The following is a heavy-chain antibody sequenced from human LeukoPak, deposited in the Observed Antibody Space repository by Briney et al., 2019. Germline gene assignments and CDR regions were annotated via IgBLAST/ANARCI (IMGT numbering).Heavy chain of an antibody. CDR3: AKEIAVVPAAPPDDAFDI. CDR1: GFTFSSYA. D-gene: IGHD2-2*01. V-gene: IGHV3-23*01. J-gene: IGHJ3*02. Sequence: PGGSLRLSCAASGFTFSSYAMSWVRQAPGKGLEWVSAISGSGGTTYYADSVKGRFTISRDNSKNSLFLQMNSLRAEDTAVYYCAKEIAVVPAAPPDDAFDIWGQGTMVTVSS. CDR2: ISGSGGTT.